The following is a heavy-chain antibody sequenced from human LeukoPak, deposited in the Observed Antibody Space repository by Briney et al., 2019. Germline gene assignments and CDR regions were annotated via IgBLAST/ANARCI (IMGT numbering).Heavy chain of an antibody. CDR3: ARDDDYYDSSGYYPSYYYYGMDV. J-gene: IGHJ6*02. V-gene: IGHV1-18*01. CDR2: ISAYNGNT. Sequence: GASVKVSCKASGYTFTSYGISWVRQAPGQGLEWMGWISAYNGNTNYAQKLQGRVTMTTDTSTSTAYMELRSLRSDDTAVYYCARDDDYYDSSGYYPSYYYYGMDVWGQGTTATVSS. D-gene: IGHD3-22*01. CDR1: GYTFTSYG.